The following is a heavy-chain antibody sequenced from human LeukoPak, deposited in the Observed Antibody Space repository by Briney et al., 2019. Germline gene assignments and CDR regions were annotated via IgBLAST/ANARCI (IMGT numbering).Heavy chain of an antibody. CDR2: IIPIFGIA. D-gene: IGHD1-26*01. CDR1: GDTFSSYA. J-gene: IGHJ5*02. V-gene: IGHV1-69*04. CDR3: ARLGAYSGSYQTYNWFGP. Sequence: SVKVSCKASGDTFSSYAISWVRQAPGQGLEWMGRIIPIFGIANYAQKFQGRVTITADKSTSTAYMELSSLRSEDTAVYYCARLGAYSGSYQTYNWFGPWGQGTLVTVSS.